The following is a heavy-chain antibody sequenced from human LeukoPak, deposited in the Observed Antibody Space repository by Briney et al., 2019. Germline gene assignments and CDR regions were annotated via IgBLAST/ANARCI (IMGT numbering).Heavy chain of an antibody. CDR1: GGSISSGGYS. Sequence: KASETPSLTCAVSGGSISSGGYSWSWIRQPPGKGLEWIGYIYHSGSTYYNPSLKSRVTISVDRSKNQFSLKLSSVTAADTAVYYCARGLLLRGYYFDYWGQGTLVTVSS. CDR3: ARGLLLRGYYFDY. J-gene: IGHJ4*02. CDR2: IYHSGST. D-gene: IGHD3-22*01. V-gene: IGHV4-30-2*01.